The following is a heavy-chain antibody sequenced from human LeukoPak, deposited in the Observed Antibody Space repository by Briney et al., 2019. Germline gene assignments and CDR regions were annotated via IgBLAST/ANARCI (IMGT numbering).Heavy chain of an antibody. CDR1: GGSISSSSYY. Sequence: SETLSLTCTVSGGSISSSSYYWGWIRQPPGKGLEWIGSIYYSGSTYYNPSLKSRVTISVDKSKNQFSLKLGSVTAADTAVYYCARPSDPYYYYGMDVWGQGTTVTVSS. CDR3: ARPSDPYYYYGMDV. V-gene: IGHV4-39*01. J-gene: IGHJ6*02. CDR2: IYYSGST.